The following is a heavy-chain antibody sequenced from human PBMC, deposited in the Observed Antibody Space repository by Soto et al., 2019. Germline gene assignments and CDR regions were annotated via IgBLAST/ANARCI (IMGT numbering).Heavy chain of an antibody. Sequence: SETLSLTCTVSGGSISSSSYYWGWIRQPPGKGLEWIGSIYYSGSTYYNPSLKSRVTISVDTSKNQFSLKLSSVTAADTAVYYCARRSGPADFWSGYYASNWFDPWGQGTLVTVS. CDR1: GGSISSSSYY. D-gene: IGHD3-3*01. J-gene: IGHJ5*02. CDR3: ARRSGPADFWSGYYASNWFDP. V-gene: IGHV4-39*01. CDR2: IYYSGST.